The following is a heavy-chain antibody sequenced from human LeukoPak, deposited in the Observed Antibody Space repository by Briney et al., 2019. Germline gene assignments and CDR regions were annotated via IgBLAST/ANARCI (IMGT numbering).Heavy chain of an antibody. CDR3: ARDFSWAFDY. J-gene: IGHJ4*02. Sequence: PGGSLRLSCAASGFTFSSYAMSWVREAPGKGLEWAAIISHHGDTAHYADSLKGRFTISRDNSKNTVDLQMNSLRVEDTAIYYCARDFSWAFDYWGQGTLVTVSS. D-gene: IGHD3-16*01. CDR1: GFTFSSYA. V-gene: IGHV3-30-3*01. CDR2: ISHHGDTA.